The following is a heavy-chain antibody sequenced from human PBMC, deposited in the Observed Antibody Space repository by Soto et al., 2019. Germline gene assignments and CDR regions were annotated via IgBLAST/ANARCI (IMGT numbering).Heavy chain of an antibody. Sequence: SVKVSCKASGGTFSSYAISWVRQAPGQGLEWMGGIIPIFGTANYAQKFQGRVTITADESTSTAYMELSSLRSEDTAVYYCAGRHDYYDSSGYYPHFDYWGQGTLVTVSS. CDR3: AGRHDYYDSSGYYPHFDY. CDR2: IIPIFGTA. V-gene: IGHV1-69*13. CDR1: GGTFSSYA. D-gene: IGHD3-22*01. J-gene: IGHJ4*02.